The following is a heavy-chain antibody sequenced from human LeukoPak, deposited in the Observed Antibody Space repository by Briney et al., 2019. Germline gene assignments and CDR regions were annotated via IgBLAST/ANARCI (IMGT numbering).Heavy chain of an antibody. D-gene: IGHD5-18*01. J-gene: IGHJ4*02. CDR2: IYYIGSP. Sequence: SETLSLTCTVSGGSISSGGYYWSWIRQHPGKGLEWIGYIYYIGSPNYNPSLKSRVTISIDTSKNQFSLKLSSVTAADTAIYYCASRRVVDTAMDYWGQGTLVTVSS. CDR1: GGSISSGGYY. CDR3: ASRRVVDTAMDY. V-gene: IGHV4-61*08.